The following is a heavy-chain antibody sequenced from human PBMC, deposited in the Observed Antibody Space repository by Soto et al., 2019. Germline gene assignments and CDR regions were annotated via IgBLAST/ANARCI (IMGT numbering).Heavy chain of an antibody. CDR3: AKNGYDFWSGYLTAQDMDV. D-gene: IGHD3-3*01. J-gene: IGHJ6*03. Sequence: GGSLRLSCAASGFTFSSYAMSWVRQAPGKGLEWVSAISGSGGSTYYADSVKGRFTISRDNSKNTLYLQMNSLRAEDTAVYYCAKNGYDFWSGYLTAQDMDVWGKGTTVTVSS. CDR2: ISGSGGST. CDR1: GFTFSSYA. V-gene: IGHV3-23*01.